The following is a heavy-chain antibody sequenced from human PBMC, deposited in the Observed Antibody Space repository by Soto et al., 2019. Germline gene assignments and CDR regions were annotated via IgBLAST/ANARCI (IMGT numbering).Heavy chain of an antibody. Sequence: GGSLRLSCAASGFTFSDYYMSWIRQAPGKGLEWVSYISSSSSYTNYADSVKGRFTISRDNAKNSLYLQMNSLRAEDTAVYYCARDLEAMVPDYWGQGTLVTVSS. CDR2: ISSSSSYT. CDR1: GFTFSDYY. V-gene: IGHV3-11*06. J-gene: IGHJ4*02. D-gene: IGHD5-18*01. CDR3: ARDLEAMVPDY.